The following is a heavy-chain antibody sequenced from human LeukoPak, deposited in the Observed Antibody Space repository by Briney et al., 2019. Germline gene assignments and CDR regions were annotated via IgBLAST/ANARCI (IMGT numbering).Heavy chain of an antibody. D-gene: IGHD3-3*01. V-gene: IGHV4-39*07. CDR1: GGSISSSSYY. CDR2: IYYSGST. Sequence: SETLSLTCTVSGGSISSSSYYWGWIRQPPGKGLEWIGSIYYSGSTYYNPSLKSRVTISVDTSKNQFSLKLSSVTAADTAVYYCATSGGKLRFLEWAFDYWGQGTLVTVSS. CDR3: ATSGGKLRFLEWAFDY. J-gene: IGHJ4*02.